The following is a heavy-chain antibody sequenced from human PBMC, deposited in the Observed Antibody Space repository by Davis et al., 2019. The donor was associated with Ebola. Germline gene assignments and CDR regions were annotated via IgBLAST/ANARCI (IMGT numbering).Heavy chain of an antibody. J-gene: IGHJ6*02. CDR2: ISSSSSTI. D-gene: IGHD4-11*01. CDR1: GFTFSSYS. CDR3: ARDYSINGFCYYYGMDV. Sequence: GESLKISCAASGFTFSSYSMNWVRQAPGKGLEWVSYISSSSSTIYYADCVKGRFTISRDNSKNTLYLQMNSLRAEDTAVYYCARDYSINGFCYYYGMDVWGQGTTVTVSS. V-gene: IGHV3-48*01.